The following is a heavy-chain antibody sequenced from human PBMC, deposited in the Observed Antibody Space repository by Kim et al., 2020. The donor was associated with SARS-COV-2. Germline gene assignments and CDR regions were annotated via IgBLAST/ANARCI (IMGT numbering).Heavy chain of an antibody. V-gene: IGHV4-59*08. J-gene: IGHJ3*02. CDR3: AKQYYDSSGDGAFDI. D-gene: IGHD3-22*01. Sequence: PSLKSRVTISVDTSKNQFSLKLSSVTAADTAVYYCAKQYYDSSGDGAFDIWGQGTMVTVSS.